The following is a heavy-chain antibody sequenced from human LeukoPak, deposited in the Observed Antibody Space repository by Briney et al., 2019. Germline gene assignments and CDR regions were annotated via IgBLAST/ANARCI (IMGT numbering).Heavy chain of an antibody. J-gene: IGHJ4*02. CDR3: ARDLSLGAPGGFDY. CDR1: GFTFRSYS. Sequence: GGSLRLSCAASGFTFRSYSMNWVRQAPGKGLEWVSTTSSSSTYIYYADSVKGRFTISRDNAENSVYLQMDSLRGDDTAVYYCARDLSLGAPGGFDYWGQGTLVTVSS. D-gene: IGHD3-16*01. CDR2: TSSSSTYI. V-gene: IGHV3-21*01.